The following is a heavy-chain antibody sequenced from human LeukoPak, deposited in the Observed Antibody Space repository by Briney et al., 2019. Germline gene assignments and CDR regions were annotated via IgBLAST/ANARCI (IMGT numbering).Heavy chain of an antibody. CDR2: IYYSGST. D-gene: IGHD3-22*01. J-gene: IGHJ4*02. CDR1: GGSISSGDYY. CDR3: ARDGVFYYDSSGYSFFDY. V-gene: IGHV4-30-4*08. Sequence: PSQTLSLTCTVSGGSISSGDYYWSWIRQPPGKGLEWIGYIYYSGSTYYNPSLKSRVTISVDTSKNQFSLKLSSVTAADTAVYHCARDGVFYYDSSGYSFFDYWGQGTLVTVSS.